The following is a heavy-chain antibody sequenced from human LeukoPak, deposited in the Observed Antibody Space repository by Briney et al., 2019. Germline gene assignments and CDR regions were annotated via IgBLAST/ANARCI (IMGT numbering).Heavy chain of an antibody. Sequence: SGTLSLTCAVSGGSISSSNWWSWVRQPPGQGLEWIGEINHSGSTNYNPSLKSRVTISVDTSKNQFSLKLSSVTAADTAVYYCARVFQYYYGSGSYYSWFDPWGQGTLVTVSS. V-gene: IGHV4-4*02. CDR2: INHSGST. CDR1: GGSISSSNW. J-gene: IGHJ5*02. D-gene: IGHD3-10*01. CDR3: ARVFQYYYGSGSYYSWFDP.